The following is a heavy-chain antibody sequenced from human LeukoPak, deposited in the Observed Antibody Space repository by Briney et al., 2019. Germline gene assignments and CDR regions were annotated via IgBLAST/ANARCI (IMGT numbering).Heavy chain of an antibody. CDR1: GFTFDDYA. J-gene: IGHJ3*02. CDR3: AKDLPVHSSGWYDAFDI. V-gene: IGHV3-9*01. D-gene: IGHD6-19*01. CDR2: ISWNSDSI. Sequence: GGSLRLSCAASGFTFDDYAMHWVRQAPGKGLEWVSGISWNSDSIAYADSVKGRFTISRDNAKNSLYLQMNSLRAEDTALYYCAKDLPVHSSGWYDAFDIWGQGTMVTVSS.